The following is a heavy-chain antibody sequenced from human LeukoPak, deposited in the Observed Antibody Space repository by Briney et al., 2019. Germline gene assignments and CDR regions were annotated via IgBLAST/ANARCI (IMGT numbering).Heavy chain of an antibody. D-gene: IGHD3-22*01. CDR2: MYHSGST. CDR1: GGSISSGSW. V-gene: IGHV4-4*02. CDR3: ASSRDSSGYFFDS. J-gene: IGHJ4*02. Sequence: SETLSLTCAVSGGSISSGSWWSWVRQPPGKGLEWIGEMYHSGSTNYNPSLKSRVTISIDKSKNRFSLKLNSVTAADTAVYYCASSRDSSGYFFDSWGQGTLVTVSS.